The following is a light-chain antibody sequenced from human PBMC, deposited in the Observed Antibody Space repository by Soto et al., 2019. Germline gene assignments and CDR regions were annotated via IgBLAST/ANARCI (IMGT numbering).Light chain of an antibody. CDR1: QYISPC. Sequence: DIQMTQSPSSLSASVGDRVTITCRASQYISPCLNYYQQKSGKAPKLLIYGASSRATGIPDRFSGSGSGTDFTLTISRLEPEDFAVYYCQQYGSSPRTFGQGTRLEIK. V-gene: IGKV1-39*01. CDR2: GAS. CDR3: QQYGSSPRT. J-gene: IGKJ5*01.